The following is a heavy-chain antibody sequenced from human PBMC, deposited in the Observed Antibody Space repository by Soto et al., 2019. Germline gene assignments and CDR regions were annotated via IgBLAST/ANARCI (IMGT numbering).Heavy chain of an antibody. CDR2: IHYSGTT. CDR1: GGSINNYY. Sequence: QVHFQESGPGLVKPSETLSLTCTVSGGSINNYYCNWVRQPPGKGLEWIGSIHYSGTTHYNPSLESRVTISAVRANNQVSLKLISVTAADTAVYYCSGDTYGMDVWGQGTTVTVFS. V-gene: IGHV4-59*01. J-gene: IGHJ6*02. CDR3: SGDTYGMDV.